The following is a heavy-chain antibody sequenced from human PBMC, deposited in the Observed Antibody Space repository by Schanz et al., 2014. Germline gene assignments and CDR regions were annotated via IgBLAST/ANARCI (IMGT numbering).Heavy chain of an antibody. Sequence: QVQLVESGGGLVKPGGSLRLSCAVSGFTFSDYYMSWIRQAPGKGLEWVSYISSSGSTTHYADSVKGRFTISRDNAKNSLYLQMNSLRAEDTAVYYCARRERYNWNDYGMDVWGQGTTVTVSS. V-gene: IGHV3-11*01. CDR3: ARRERYNWNDYGMDV. CDR1: GFTFSDYY. CDR2: ISSSGSTT. D-gene: IGHD1-20*01. J-gene: IGHJ6*02.